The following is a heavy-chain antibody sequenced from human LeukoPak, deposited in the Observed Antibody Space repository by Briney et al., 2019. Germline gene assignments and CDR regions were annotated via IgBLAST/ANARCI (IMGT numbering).Heavy chain of an antibody. D-gene: IGHD3-3*01. CDR3: TTYILRFLEWLENFDY. Sequence: GGSLRLSCAASGFTFSSYAMSLVRQAPGKGLEWVGRIKSKTDGGTTDYAAPVKGRFTISRDDSKNTLYLQMNSLKTEDTAVYYCTTYILRFLEWLENFDYWGQGTLVTVSS. V-gene: IGHV3-15*01. CDR1: GFTFSSYA. CDR2: IKSKTDGGTT. J-gene: IGHJ4*02.